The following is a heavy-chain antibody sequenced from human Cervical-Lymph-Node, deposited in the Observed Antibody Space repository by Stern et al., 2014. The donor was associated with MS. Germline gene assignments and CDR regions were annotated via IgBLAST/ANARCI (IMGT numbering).Heavy chain of an antibody. J-gene: IGHJ4*02. V-gene: IGHV4-59*08. D-gene: IGHD6-6*01. CDR2: ISSSGGT. CDR3: ARGYTTSSGRPDY. Sequence: VHLVESGPGLVKPSETLSLTCTVSGGSTSSYYWSWIRQPPGKGLEWIGYISSSGGTKYNPSLKSRVTISVETSQNQFALNLRSVTAADAAVYYCARGYTTSSGRPDYWGQGTLVTVST. CDR1: GGSTSSYY.